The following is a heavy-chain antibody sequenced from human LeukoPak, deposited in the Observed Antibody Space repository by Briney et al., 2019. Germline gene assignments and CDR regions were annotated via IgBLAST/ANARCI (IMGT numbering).Heavy chain of an antibody. CDR2: IYSGGST. CDR3: AREVSFNYYDSSGYYSDAFDI. D-gene: IGHD3-22*01. CDR1: GFSFSSYA. Sequence: GGSLRLSCVASGFSFSSYAVSWVRQAPGKGLEWVSVIYSGGSTYYADSVKGRFTISRDNSKNTLYFQMNSLRAEDTAVYYCAREVSFNYYDSSGYYSDAFDIWGQGTMVTVSS. V-gene: IGHV3-66*01. J-gene: IGHJ3*02.